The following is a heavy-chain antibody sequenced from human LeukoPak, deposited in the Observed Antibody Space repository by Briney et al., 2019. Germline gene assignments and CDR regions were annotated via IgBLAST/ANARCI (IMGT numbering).Heavy chain of an antibody. CDR1: GFTFTSSA. CDR2: ISSGGTP. CDR3: AKPEVGVASIDC. V-gene: IGHV3-23*01. D-gene: IGHD2-2*01. Sequence: GGSLRLSCGASGFTFTSSAMTWVRQAPGKGLEWVSAISSGGTPYYAASVRGRFIISRDTSTNTLYLQVKSLTAEDTAVYYRAKPEVGVASIDCWGQGTLVTVSS. J-gene: IGHJ4*02.